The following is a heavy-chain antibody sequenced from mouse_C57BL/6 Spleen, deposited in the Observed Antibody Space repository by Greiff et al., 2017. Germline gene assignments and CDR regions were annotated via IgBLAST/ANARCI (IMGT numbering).Heavy chain of an antibody. CDR3: ARGEGYSLLAY. CDR2: IDPSDSYT. V-gene: IGHV1-69*01. J-gene: IGHJ3*01. D-gene: IGHD2-3*01. CDR1: GYTFTSYW. Sequence: VQLQQPGAELVMPGASVKLSCKASGYTFTSYWMHWVKQRPGQGLEWIGEIDPSDSYTNYNQKFKGKSTLTVDKSSSTAYMQLSSLTSEDSAVYYGARGEGYSLLAYWGQGTLVTVSA.